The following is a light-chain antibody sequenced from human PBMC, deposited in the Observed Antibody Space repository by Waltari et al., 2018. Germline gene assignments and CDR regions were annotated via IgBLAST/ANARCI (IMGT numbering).Light chain of an antibody. J-gene: IGLJ3*02. Sequence: QSALTQPASVSGSPGQSITISCTGTSSDVGGYNYVSWSQQHPGKSPKLLFYDFSERPSGVSNHFSGSKSGNTASLTISGLQAEDEADYYCSSYTSSNTWVFGGGTKLTVL. CDR2: DFS. V-gene: IGLV2-14*01. CDR1: SSDVGGYNY. CDR3: SSYTSSNTWV.